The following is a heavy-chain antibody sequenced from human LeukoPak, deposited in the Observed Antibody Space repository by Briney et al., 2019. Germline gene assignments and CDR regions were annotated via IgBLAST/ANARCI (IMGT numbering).Heavy chain of an antibody. V-gene: IGHV5-51*01. CDR1: GYSFTSYW. CDR2: IYPRDSDT. J-gene: IGHJ3*02. CDR3: ARHYAHSYGFDAFDI. Sequence: GESLKISCKGSGYSFTSYWIGWVRQMPGKGLEWMGIIYPRDSDTRYSPSFQGQVTISADKSISTAYLQWSSLKASDTAMYYCARHYAHSYGFDAFDIWGQGTMVTVSS. D-gene: IGHD5-18*01.